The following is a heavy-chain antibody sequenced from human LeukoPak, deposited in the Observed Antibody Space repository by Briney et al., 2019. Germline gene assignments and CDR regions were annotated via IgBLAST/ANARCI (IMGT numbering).Heavy chain of an antibody. D-gene: IGHD3-10*01. CDR3: AGVRGVINDY. Sequence: GGSLRLSCAASGFTFSSYSMNWVRQAPGKGLEWVSPISSSSSYIYYADSVKGRFTISRDNAKNSLYLQMNSLRAEDTAVYYCAGVRGVINDYWGQGTLVTVSS. J-gene: IGHJ4*02. CDR2: ISSSSSYI. V-gene: IGHV3-21*01. CDR1: GFTFSSYS.